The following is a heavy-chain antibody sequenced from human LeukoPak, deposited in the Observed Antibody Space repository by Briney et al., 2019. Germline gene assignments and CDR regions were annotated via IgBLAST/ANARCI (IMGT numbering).Heavy chain of an antibody. CDR3: ARDLVVVPAAINWFDP. D-gene: IGHD2-2*01. Sequence: ASVKVSCKASGYTFTSYYMHWVRQAPGQGLEWMGWINPNSGGTNYAQKFQGRVTMTRDTSISTAYMELSRLRSDDTAVYYCARDLVVVPAAINWFDPWGQGTLVTVSS. CDR1: GYTFTSYY. J-gene: IGHJ5*02. V-gene: IGHV1-2*02. CDR2: INPNSGGT.